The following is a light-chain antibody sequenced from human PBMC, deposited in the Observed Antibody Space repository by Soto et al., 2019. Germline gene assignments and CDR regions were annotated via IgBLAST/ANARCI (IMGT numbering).Light chain of an antibody. CDR2: EGS. V-gene: IGLV2-23*03. CDR1: SSDVGSYNL. Sequence: QSVLTQPASVSGSPGQSITISCTGTSSDVGSYNLVSWYQQHPGKATKLMIYEGSKRPSGVSNRFSGSKSGNTASLTISGLQAEDEADYYCCSYAGSSTFAVFGGGTKLTVL. J-gene: IGLJ2*01. CDR3: CSYAGSSTFAV.